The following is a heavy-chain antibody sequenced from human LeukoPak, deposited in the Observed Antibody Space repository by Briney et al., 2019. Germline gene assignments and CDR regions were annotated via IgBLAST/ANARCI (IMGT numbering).Heavy chain of an antibody. J-gene: IGHJ4*02. CDR2: ISGSGAST. D-gene: IGHD6-19*01. CDR3: AKDRGRIAVAGSDY. V-gene: IGHV3-23*01. Sequence: GGSLRLSCLTSGFTFSTNAMSWVRQAPGKGLEWISGISGSGASTYYADSVKGRFTISRDNSKNTLYLQMNSLRAEDTAVYYCAKDRGRIAVAGSDYWGQGTLVTVSS. CDR1: GFTFSTNA.